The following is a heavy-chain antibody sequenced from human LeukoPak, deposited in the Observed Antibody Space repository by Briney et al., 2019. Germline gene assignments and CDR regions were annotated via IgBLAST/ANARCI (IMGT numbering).Heavy chain of an antibody. CDR3: ARHAAVEGSSGWSPLWWFDP. J-gene: IGHJ5*02. CDR1: GGSIRSCY. Sequence: SETLSLTCTVSGGSIRSCYWSWIRQPPGKGLEWIGYMHHSGSTKHNPYLKSRVPISVDTSKSQFSLKLSSVTAADTAVYYCARHAAVEGSSGWSPLWWFDPWGQGTLVTVSS. CDR2: MHHSGST. V-gene: IGHV4-59*08. D-gene: IGHD6-19*01.